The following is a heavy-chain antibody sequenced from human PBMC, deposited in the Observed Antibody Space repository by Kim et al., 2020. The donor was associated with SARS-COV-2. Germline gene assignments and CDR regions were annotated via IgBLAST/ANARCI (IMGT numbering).Heavy chain of an antibody. CDR3: ARLNSDSGKYVWFDP. CDR2: IYHSGGT. D-gene: IGHD1-26*01. Sequence: SETLSLTCAVSNGSISGNWWTWVRQPPGKGLEWIGEIYHSGGTTYNPSLRSRVTISVDKSKNHFSLNLSSVTAAATAVYYCARLNSDSGKYVWFDPWGQGTLVTVSS. V-gene: IGHV4-4*02. CDR1: NGSISGNW. J-gene: IGHJ5*02.